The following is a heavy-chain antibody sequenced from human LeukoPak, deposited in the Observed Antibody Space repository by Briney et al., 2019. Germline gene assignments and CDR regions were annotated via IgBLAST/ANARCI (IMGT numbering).Heavy chain of an antibody. CDR3: ATRYGSGSYPSYYYMDV. D-gene: IGHD3-10*01. J-gene: IGHJ6*03. CDR2: FDPEDGET. CDR1: GYTLTELS. Sequence: GASVKVSCKVSGYTLTELSMHWVRQAPGKGLEWMGGFDPEDGETIYAQKFQGRVTMTEDTSTDTAYMELSSLRSEDTAVYYCATRYGSGSYPSYYYMDVWGKGTTVTVSS. V-gene: IGHV1-24*01.